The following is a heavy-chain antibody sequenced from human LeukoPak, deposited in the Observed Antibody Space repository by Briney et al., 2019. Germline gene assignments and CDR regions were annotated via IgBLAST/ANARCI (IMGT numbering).Heavy chain of an antibody. D-gene: IGHD6-19*01. CDR2: ISGSGGST. J-gene: IGHJ4*02. V-gene: IGHV3-23*01. Sequence: GGSLRLSCAASGFTFSSYAMSWVRQAPGKGLEWVSAISGSGGSTYYADSVKGRFTISRDNAKNSLYLQMNSLRAEDTAVYYCARDRGYSSGRAPNFDYWGQGTLVTVSS. CDR3: ARDRGYSSGRAPNFDY. CDR1: GFTFSSYA.